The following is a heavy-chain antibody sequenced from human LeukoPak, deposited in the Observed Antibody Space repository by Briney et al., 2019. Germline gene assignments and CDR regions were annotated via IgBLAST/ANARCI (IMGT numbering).Heavy chain of an antibody. CDR2: IIPIFGIA. V-gene: IGHV1-69*04. CDR3: AREGGGDYSGSYL. CDR1: RYTFSSYA. J-gene: IGHJ5*02. D-gene: IGHD1-26*01. Sequence: SVKVSCKASRYTFSSYAVSWVRQAHGQGLEWMGRIIPIFGIANYAQKFQGRVTITADKSTSTAYMELSSLRSEDTAVYYCAREGGGDYSGSYLWGQGTLVSVSS.